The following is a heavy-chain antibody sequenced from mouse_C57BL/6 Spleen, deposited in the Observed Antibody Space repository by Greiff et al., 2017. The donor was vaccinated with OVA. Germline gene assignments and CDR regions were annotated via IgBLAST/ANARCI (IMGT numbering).Heavy chain of an antibody. V-gene: IGHV1-26*01. CDR2: INPNNGGT. J-gene: IGHJ2*01. D-gene: IGHD1-1*01. CDR3: ARGTTVVATDY. CDR1: GYTFTDYY. Sequence: EVQLQQSGPELVKPGASVKISCKASGYTFTDYYMNWVKQSPGKSLEWIGDINPNNGGTSYNQKFKGKATLTVDKSSSTAYMKLRSLTSEDSAVDYCARGTTVVATDYWGQGTTLTVSS.